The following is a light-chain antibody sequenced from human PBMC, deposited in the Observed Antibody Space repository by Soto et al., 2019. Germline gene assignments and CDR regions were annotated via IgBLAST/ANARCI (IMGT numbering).Light chain of an antibody. CDR2: DVS. J-gene: IGLJ1*01. CDR3: SSYTSSSTLYV. V-gene: IGLV2-14*01. Sequence: QSALTQSASVSGSPGQSITISCTGTSSDVGGYNYVSWYQQHPGKAPKLMIYDVSNRPSGVSNCFSGSKSGNTASLTISGLQAEDEADYYCSSYTSSSTLYVFGTGTKVTVL. CDR1: SSDVGGYNY.